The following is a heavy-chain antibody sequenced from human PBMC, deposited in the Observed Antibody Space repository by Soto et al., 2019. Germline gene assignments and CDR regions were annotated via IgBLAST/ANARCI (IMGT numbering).Heavy chain of an antibody. D-gene: IGHD6-13*01. Sequence: QVQLVQSGAEVKKTGSSVRVSCKASGGTFSSYRLNWLRQAPGHGLEWVGGIVPIRRAAEYAQGFQGRVTITADETTRTSYMELRSRKSQDTAVYYCVRDSGAKLSSSWGQGTLVTVSS. CDR1: GGTFSSYR. CDR2: IVPIRRAA. V-gene: IGHV1-69*01. CDR3: VRDSGAKLSSS. J-gene: IGHJ4*02.